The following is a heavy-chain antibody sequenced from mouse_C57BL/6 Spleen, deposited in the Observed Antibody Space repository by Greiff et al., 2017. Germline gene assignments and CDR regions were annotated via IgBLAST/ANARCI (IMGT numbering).Heavy chain of an antibody. V-gene: IGHV1-54*01. J-gene: IGHJ4*01. CDR3: ARGRYGAMDY. CDR1: GYAFTNYL. D-gene: IGHD2-10*02. Sequence: QVQLQQSGAELVRPGTSVKVSCKASGYAFTNYLIEWVKQRPGQGLEWIGVINPGSGGTNYTEKFKGKATLTADKSSSTAYMQLSSLTSEDSAVYFCARGRYGAMDYWGQGTSVTVSS. CDR2: INPGSGGT.